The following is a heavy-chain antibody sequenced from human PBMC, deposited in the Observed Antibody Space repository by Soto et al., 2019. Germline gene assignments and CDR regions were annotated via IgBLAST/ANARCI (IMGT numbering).Heavy chain of an antibody. Sequence: ASVKVSCKASGNSFTTYSLHWVRQAPGQRLEWMGWFNAGNGNTKFSQKFQGRITITRDTSASTAYMELSSLRSEDTAVYYCARDLGGWPDYWGQGTLVTVSS. CDR1: GNSFTTYS. V-gene: IGHV1-3*01. D-gene: IGHD2-15*01. CDR3: ARDLGGWPDY. CDR2: FNAGNGNT. J-gene: IGHJ4*02.